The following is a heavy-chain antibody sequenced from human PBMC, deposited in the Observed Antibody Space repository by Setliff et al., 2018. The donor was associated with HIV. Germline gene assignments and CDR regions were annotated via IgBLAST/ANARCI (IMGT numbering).Heavy chain of an antibody. J-gene: IGHJ6*02. CDR2: IYYTGST. CDR1: GGSISNDY. D-gene: IGHD5-12*01. V-gene: IGHV4-59*01. CDR3: ARGDGYRSNDAYYDTGMDV. Sequence: PSETLSLTCTVSGGSISNDYWHWIRQSPGRGLEWIGYIYYTGSTNYSPSLKSRVAMSLDTSKNQFSLELTSVTAADTAVYFCARGDGYRSNDAYYDTGMDVWGQGITVTVSS.